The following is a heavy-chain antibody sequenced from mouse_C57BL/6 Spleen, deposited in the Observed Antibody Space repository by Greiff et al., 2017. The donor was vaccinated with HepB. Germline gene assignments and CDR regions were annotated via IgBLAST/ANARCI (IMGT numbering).Heavy chain of an antibody. CDR2: IHPNSGST. CDR1: GYTFTSYW. J-gene: IGHJ4*01. Sequence: VQLQQPGAELVKPGASVKLSCKASGYTFTSYWMHWVKQRPGQGLEWIGMIHPNSGSTNYNEKFKSKATLTVDKSSSTAYMQLSSLTSEDSAVYYCARGGRYYYAMDYWGQGTSVTVSS. CDR3: ARGGRYYYAMDY. V-gene: IGHV1-64*01. D-gene: IGHD1-1*01.